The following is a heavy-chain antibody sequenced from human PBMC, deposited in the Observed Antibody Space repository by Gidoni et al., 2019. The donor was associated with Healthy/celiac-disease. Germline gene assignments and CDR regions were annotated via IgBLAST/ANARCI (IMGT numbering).Heavy chain of an antibody. Sequence: VQPVESGGGVVQPGRSLRLSCSASGFTFCSHGMHWVRQAPGKGLEWVAVILYDGSNKYYADSEKGRFTISRDNSKNTLYLQMNSMRAEDTAVYYCASSFHYYDSSGYYMDDYWGQGTLVTVSS. CDR1: GFTFCSHG. CDR2: ILYDGSNK. CDR3: ASSFHYYDSSGYYMDDY. J-gene: IGHJ4*02. V-gene: IGHV3-33*01. D-gene: IGHD3-22*01.